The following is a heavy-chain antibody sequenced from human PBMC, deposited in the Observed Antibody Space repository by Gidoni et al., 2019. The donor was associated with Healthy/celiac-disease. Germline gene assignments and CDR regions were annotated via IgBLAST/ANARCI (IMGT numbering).Heavy chain of an antibody. CDR3: ASRGIGYCSGGSCYPGGMDV. CDR1: GGSIRSSSYY. V-gene: IGHV4-39*01. CDR2: ISYSGST. Sequence: QLQLQESGPGLVKPSETLSLTCTVSGGSIRSSSYYWGWIRQPPGKGLEWIGSISYSGSTYYNPSLKSRVTLSVDTSKNQFSLKLSSVTAADTAVYYCASRGIGYCSGGSCYPGGMDVWGQGTTVTVSS. J-gene: IGHJ6*02. D-gene: IGHD2-15*01.